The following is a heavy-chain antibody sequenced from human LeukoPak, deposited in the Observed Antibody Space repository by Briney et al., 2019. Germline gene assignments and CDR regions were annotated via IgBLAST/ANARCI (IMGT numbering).Heavy chain of an antibody. CDR2: ISSSGITI. CDR1: GFTFSDYY. D-gene: IGHD6-13*01. CDR3: ARDLAAAGTGYNWLDP. V-gene: IGHV3-11*01. Sequence: GGSLRLSCAASGFTFSDYYMSWIRQAPGKGLEWVSYISSSGITIYYGDSVKGRFTISRDNAKNSLYLQMNSLRAEDTAVYYCARDLAAAGTGYNWLDPWGQGTLVTVSS. J-gene: IGHJ5*02.